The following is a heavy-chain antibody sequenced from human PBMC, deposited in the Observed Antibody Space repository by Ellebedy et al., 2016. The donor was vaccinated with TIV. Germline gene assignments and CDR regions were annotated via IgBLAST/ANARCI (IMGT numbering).Heavy chain of an antibody. CDR2: ISNSGYT. J-gene: IGHJ5*02. CDR3: VRGLWLTNDH. CDR1: GFTFSNYN. D-gene: IGHD2-21*01. V-gene: IGHV3-11*06. Sequence: GESLKISCVASGFTFSNYNMHWIRHAPGSGLEWISYISNSGYTTYADSVKGRFTISRDNANNSLDLQMNNLKADDTAVYYCVRGLWLTNDHWGQGTLVTVSS.